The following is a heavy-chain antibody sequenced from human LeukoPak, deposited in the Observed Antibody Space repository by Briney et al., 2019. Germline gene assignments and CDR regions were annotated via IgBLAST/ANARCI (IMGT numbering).Heavy chain of an antibody. D-gene: IGHD3-22*01. Sequence: KPGGPLRLSCAASGFTFSNAWMSWVRQAPGKGLEWIGSTYYSGSTYYNPSLKSRVTISVDTSKNQFSLKLSSVTAADTAVYYCAREGPSDYYDSSGYYYDYWGQGTLVTVSS. CDR3: AREGPSDYYDSSGYYYDY. CDR2: TYYSGST. V-gene: IGHV4-4*02. CDR1: GFTFSNAW. J-gene: IGHJ4*02.